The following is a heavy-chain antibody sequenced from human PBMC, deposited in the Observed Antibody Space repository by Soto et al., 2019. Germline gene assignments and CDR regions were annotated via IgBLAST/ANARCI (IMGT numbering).Heavy chain of an antibody. Sequence: VGSPRLSCAASGFTVSSNYMSWVRQAPGKGLEWVSVIYSGGSTYYADSVKGRFTISRDNSENTLYLQMNSLRAEDTAVYYCARTCSGGSCSFDYWGQGTLVTVSS. D-gene: IGHD2-15*01. J-gene: IGHJ4*02. V-gene: IGHV3-66*01. CDR1: GFTVSSNY. CDR2: IYSGGST. CDR3: ARTCSGGSCSFDY.